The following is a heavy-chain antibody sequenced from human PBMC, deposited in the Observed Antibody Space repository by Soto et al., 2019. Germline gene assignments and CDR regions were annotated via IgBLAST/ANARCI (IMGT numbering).Heavy chain of an antibody. J-gene: IGHJ6*02. D-gene: IGHD2-2*02. Sequence: SETLSLTCTVSGGSISSGDYYWSWIRQPPGKGLEWIGYIYYSGSTYYNPSLKSRVTISVDTSKNQFSLKLSSVTAADTAVYYCARAGGGYCSSTSCYTPSTETYYYYGMDVWGQGTTVTVSS. CDR1: GGSISSGDYY. V-gene: IGHV4-30-4*01. CDR2: IYYSGST. CDR3: ARAGGGYCSSTSCYTPSTETYYYYGMDV.